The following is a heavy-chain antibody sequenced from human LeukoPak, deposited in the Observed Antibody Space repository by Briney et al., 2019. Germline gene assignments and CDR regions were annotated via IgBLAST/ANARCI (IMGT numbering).Heavy chain of an antibody. Sequence: PRGGPRLSLAAPGFTLCSYAMSRGRQAPGKGLGWVSAISGSGGSTYYADSVKGRFTISRDNSKNTLYLQMNSLRAEDTAVYYCAKSNGYGLVDIWGQGTMVTVSS. CDR2: ISGSGGST. D-gene: IGHD3-10*01. CDR3: AKSNGYGLVDI. V-gene: IGHV3-23*01. CDR1: GFTLCSYA. J-gene: IGHJ3*02.